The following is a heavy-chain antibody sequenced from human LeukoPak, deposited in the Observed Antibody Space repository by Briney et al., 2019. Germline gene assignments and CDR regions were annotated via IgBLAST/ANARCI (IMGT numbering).Heavy chain of an antibody. J-gene: IGHJ3*02. Sequence: ASVKVSCKASGYTFTSYDINWVRQATGQGLEWMGWMNPNSGNTGYAQKFQGRVTMTRNTSISTAYMELSSLRSEDTAVYYCANPDYYDSSGYSNRDAFDIWGQGTMVTVSS. D-gene: IGHD3-22*01. V-gene: IGHV1-8*01. CDR3: ANPDYYDSSGYSNRDAFDI. CDR1: GYTFTSYD. CDR2: MNPNSGNT.